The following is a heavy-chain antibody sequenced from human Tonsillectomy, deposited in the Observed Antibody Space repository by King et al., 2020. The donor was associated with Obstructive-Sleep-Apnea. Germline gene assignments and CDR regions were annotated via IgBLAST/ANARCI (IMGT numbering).Heavy chain of an antibody. CDR2: ISFDGRHS. J-gene: IGHJ4*02. Sequence: VQLVESGGGVVQPGRSLRLSCAASGFTFSAYALHCLRQAPGKGLEGVAVISFDGRHSYYTDFVKGRFTISRDNSKNTLYLQMNSVRPEDTAVYYCARRDGGAPDYWGQGTLVTVSS. D-gene: IGHD3-10*01. V-gene: IGHV3-30*04. CDR1: GFTFSAYA. CDR3: ARRDGGAPDY.